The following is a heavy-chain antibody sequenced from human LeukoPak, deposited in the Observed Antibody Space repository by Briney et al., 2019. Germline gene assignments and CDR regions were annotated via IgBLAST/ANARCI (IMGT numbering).Heavy chain of an antibody. D-gene: IGHD5-24*01. CDR1: GFPFSSYW. CDR2: IKQDGSKK. CDR3: TRVGYIDEGIDY. J-gene: IGHJ4*02. V-gene: IGHV3-7*04. Sequence: GVSLRLSCVASGFPFSSYWMTWVRQAPGKGLEWVANIKQDGSKKSYVDSVKGRFTISRDNAKNSLYLQMNSLRAEDTAIYYCTRVGYIDEGIDYWGQGTLVTVSS.